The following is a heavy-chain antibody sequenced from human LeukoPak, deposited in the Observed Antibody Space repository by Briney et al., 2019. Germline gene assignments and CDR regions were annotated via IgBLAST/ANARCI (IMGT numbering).Heavy chain of an antibody. V-gene: IGHV3-7*01. Sequence: GGSLRLSCAASGFTFTTYWMTWVRQAPGKGLEWVAHIKQDGSEKYYVDSVKGRFTISRDNAKNSLSLQMNSLRAEDTAVYFCARGSYGSGNYYKGDWFDAWGQGTLVTVSS. CDR3: ARGSYGSGNYYKGDWFDA. J-gene: IGHJ5*02. CDR2: IKQDGSEK. D-gene: IGHD3-10*01. CDR1: GFTFTTYW.